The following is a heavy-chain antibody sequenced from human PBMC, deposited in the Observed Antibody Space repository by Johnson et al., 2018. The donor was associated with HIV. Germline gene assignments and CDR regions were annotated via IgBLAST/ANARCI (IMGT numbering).Heavy chain of an antibody. CDR3: RSWGSSGYYAPFYHDAFDI. CDR1: GFTFSNAW. J-gene: IGHJ3*02. V-gene: IGHV3-15*01. CDR2: IKSKTAGGTT. D-gene: IGHD3-22*01. Sequence: VYLVESGGGVVQPGRSLRLSCAASGFTFSNAWMSWVRQAPGKGLEWVGRIKSKTAGGTTDYAAPVKGRFTISRDDSKNTLYLQMNSLKTEDTAVYYCRSWGSSGYYAPFYHDAFDIWGQGTMVTVSS.